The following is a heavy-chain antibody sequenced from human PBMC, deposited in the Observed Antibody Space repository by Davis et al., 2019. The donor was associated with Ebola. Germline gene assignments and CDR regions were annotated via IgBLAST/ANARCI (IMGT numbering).Heavy chain of an antibody. CDR1: GYSFKSYA. CDR3: ARTGIVGTTTTASDI. CDR2: ISAYNGNP. Sequence: AASVKVSCKASGYSFKSYAISWVRQAPGQGLEWMGWISAYNGNPNYAQKVQGRVTMTTDTSTGTAYLDLRSLRSDDTVVYFCARTGIVGTTTTASDIWGQGTLVTVSS. V-gene: IGHV1-18*01. D-gene: IGHD1-26*01. J-gene: IGHJ3*02.